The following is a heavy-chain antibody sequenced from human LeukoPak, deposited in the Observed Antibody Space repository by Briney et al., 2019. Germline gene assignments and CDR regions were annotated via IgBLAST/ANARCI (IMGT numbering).Heavy chain of an antibody. D-gene: IGHD5-18*01. CDR3: AKDRVSAAMVYYFDY. J-gene: IGHJ4*02. CDR2: ISGSGGST. Sequence: PGGSLRLSCAASGFTFSSYAMSWVRQAPGKGLEWVSAISGSGGSTYYADSVKGRFTISRDNSKNTLYLQMNSLRAEVTAVYYCAKDRVSAAMVYYFDYWGQGTLVTVSS. V-gene: IGHV3-23*01. CDR1: GFTFSSYA.